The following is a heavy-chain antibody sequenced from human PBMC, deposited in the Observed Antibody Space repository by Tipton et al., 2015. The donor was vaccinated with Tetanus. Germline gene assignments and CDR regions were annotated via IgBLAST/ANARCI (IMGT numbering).Heavy chain of an antibody. V-gene: IGHV4-4*02. D-gene: IGHD4-23*01. CDR2: IYHSGST. Sequence: TLSLTCAVSGGSISSSNWWSWVRQPPGKGLEWIGEIYHSGSTNYNPSLKSRVTISVDKSKNQFSRKLSSVTAADTAVYYRARGVKERDVAQTPWVDYWGQGTLVTVSS. J-gene: IGHJ4*02. CDR1: GGSISSSNW. CDR3: ARGVKERDVAQTPWVDY.